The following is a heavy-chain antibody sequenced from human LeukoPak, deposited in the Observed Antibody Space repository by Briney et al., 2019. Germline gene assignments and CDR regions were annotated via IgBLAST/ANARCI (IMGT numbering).Heavy chain of an antibody. CDR2: ISSSGSNI. V-gene: IGHV3-48*03. D-gene: IGHD2/OR15-2a*01. Sequence: GGSLRLSCAASGCTVSSNAMNCVRQSPGEGLGWVSYISSSGSNIYYADSVKGRFTISRDNAKNSLYLQMNSLRAEDTAVYYCASGEIGRWFDPWGQGTLVTVSS. CDR1: GCTVSSNA. CDR3: ASGEIGRWFDP. J-gene: IGHJ5*02.